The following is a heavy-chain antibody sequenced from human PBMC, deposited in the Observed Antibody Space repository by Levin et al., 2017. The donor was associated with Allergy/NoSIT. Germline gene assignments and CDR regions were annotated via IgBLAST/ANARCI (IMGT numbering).Heavy chain of an antibody. CDR2: IYTSGST. D-gene: IGHD3-10*01. Sequence: SQTLSLTCTVSGGSISSGSYYWSWIRQPAGKGLEWIGRIYTSGSTNYNPSLKSRVTISVDTSKNQFSLKLSSVTAADTAVYYCARVTGSGSFQFYYYYMDVWGKGTTVTVSS. J-gene: IGHJ6*03. CDR1: GGSISSGSYY. V-gene: IGHV4-61*02. CDR3: ARVTGSGSFQFYYYYMDV.